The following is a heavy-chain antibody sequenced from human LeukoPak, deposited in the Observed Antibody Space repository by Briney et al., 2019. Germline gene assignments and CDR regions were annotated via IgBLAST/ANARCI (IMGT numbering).Heavy chain of an antibody. D-gene: IGHD3-10*01. V-gene: IGHV3-23*01. J-gene: IGHJ4*02. CDR1: GVTFSDYYS. CDR2: ISGSGGST. CDR3: AKTYYYGSGNAIDY. Sequence: PGGSLRLSCSASGVTFSDYYSMNWVRQAPGKGLEWVSAISGSGGSTYYADSVKGRFTISRHNSKNTLYLQMNSLRAEDTAVYYCAKTYYYGSGNAIDYWGQGTLVTVSS.